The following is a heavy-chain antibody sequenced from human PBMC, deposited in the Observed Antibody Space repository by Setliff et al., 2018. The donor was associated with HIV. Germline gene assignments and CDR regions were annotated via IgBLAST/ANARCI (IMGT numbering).Heavy chain of an antibody. V-gene: IGHV4-39*02. D-gene: IGHD3-10*01. J-gene: IGHJ4*02. CDR1: GGSISNSRYY. Sequence: SETLSLTCTVSGGSISNSRYYWSWIRQPPGKGLEWIGGFYYSGSTSYNPSLKSRVTISGDTSKNQVSLRLSSVTAADTAVYYCARELLRSWDGSENSYKPYYFDYWGQGTLVTVSS. CDR3: ARELLRSWDGSENSYKPYYFDY. CDR2: FYYSGST.